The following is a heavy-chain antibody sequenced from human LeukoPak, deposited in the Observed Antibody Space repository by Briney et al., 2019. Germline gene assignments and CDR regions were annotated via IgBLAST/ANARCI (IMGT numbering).Heavy chain of an antibody. V-gene: IGHV1-46*02. D-gene: IGHD2-8*02. J-gene: IGHJ4*02. CDR2: SRPGGGAT. CDR3: ARDNSYWSFDF. Sequence: ASVKISCKASGYTLDTYTLHWVRQAPGQGFEWMGISRPGGGATRYAQNFQGRITMTRDTSTSSVYMELRSLRSEDTAVYYCARDNSYWSFDFWGQGTLVTVSS. CDR1: GYTLDTYT.